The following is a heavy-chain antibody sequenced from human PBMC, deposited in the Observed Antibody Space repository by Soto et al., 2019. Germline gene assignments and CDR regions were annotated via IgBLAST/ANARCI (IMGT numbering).Heavy chain of an antibody. CDR1: GYMFRSYG. V-gene: IGHV1-18*01. Sequence: QGQLVQSGAEVKRPGASVKVSCKASGYMFRSYGISWVRQAPGEGFEWMGWISAFNGNTNYPQNLQGRVTMTTETSTSTAYMELRTLRSDDSAIYYCARDGGYGAGSYLDYWGQGTEVTVSS. CDR2: ISAFNGNT. CDR3: ARDGGYGAGSYLDY. J-gene: IGHJ4*02. D-gene: IGHD3-10*01.